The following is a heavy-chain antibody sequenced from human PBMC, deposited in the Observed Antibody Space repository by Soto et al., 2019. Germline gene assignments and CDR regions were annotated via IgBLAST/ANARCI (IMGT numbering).Heavy chain of an antibody. D-gene: IGHD6-13*01. V-gene: IGHV3-53*01. CDR2: IYSGGST. J-gene: IGHJ4*02. CDR1: GFTVSSNY. CDR3: AISLTWYSSGWYYFYY. Sequence: GGSLRLSCAASGFTVSSNYMSWVRQAPGKGLEWVSVIYSGGSTYYADSVKGRFTISRDNSKNTLCLQMNSLRAEDTAVYYCAISLTWYSSGWYYFYYWGQGTLVTVSS.